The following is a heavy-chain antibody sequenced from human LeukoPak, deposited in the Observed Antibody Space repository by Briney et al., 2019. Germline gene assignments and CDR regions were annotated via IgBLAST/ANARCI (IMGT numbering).Heavy chain of an antibody. Sequence: ASVKVSCKASGYTFTSYAMHWVRQAPGQRLEWMGWINAGNGNTKYSQEFQGRVTMTTDTSTSTAYMELRSLRSDDTAVYYCARGGRRSYDFDYWGQGTLVTVSS. D-gene: IGHD1-26*01. V-gene: IGHV1-3*01. CDR2: INAGNGNT. CDR1: GYTFTSYA. J-gene: IGHJ4*02. CDR3: ARGGRRSYDFDY.